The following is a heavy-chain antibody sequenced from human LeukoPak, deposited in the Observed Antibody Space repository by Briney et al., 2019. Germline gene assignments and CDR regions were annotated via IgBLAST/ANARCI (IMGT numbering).Heavy chain of an antibody. J-gene: IGHJ6*02. CDR3: ARGMSGLYSSSWYLANYYYYGMAV. Sequence: GGSLRLSCAASGFTFSSYEMNWVRQAPGKGLEWVSYFSSSGSTIYYADSVKGRFTISRDNAKNSLYLQMNSLRAEDTAVYYCARGMSGLYSSSWYLANYYYYGMAVWGQGTTVTVSS. CDR2: FSSSGSTI. CDR1: GFTFSSYE. D-gene: IGHD6-13*01. V-gene: IGHV3-48*03.